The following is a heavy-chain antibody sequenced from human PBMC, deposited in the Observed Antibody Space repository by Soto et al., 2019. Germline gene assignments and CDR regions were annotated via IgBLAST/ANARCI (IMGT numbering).Heavy chain of an antibody. D-gene: IGHD6-6*01. J-gene: IGHJ6*02. CDR2: IIPIFGTA. Sequence: QVQLVQSGAEVKKPGSSVKVSCKASGGTFSSYAISWVRQAPGQGLEWMGGIIPIFGTANYAQKFQGRVTITADESTSTAYMELSSLRSEDTAVYYCARPSSIAAREFYYYYYGMDVWGQGTTVTVSS. V-gene: IGHV1-69*01. CDR3: ARPSSIAAREFYYYYYGMDV. CDR1: GGTFSSYA.